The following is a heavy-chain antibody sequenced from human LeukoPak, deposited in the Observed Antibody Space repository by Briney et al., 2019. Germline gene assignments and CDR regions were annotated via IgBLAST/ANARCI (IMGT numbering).Heavy chain of an antibody. D-gene: IGHD6-13*01. Sequence: GGSLRLSCAASGFTVSSNYMSWVRQAPGKGLEWVSVIYSGGSTYYADSVKGRFTISRDNSKNTLYLQMNSLRAEDTAVYYCARGPSLGNSYSSSWYDYYGMDVWGQGTTVTVSS. J-gene: IGHJ6*02. CDR3: ARGPSLGNSYSSSWYDYYGMDV. CDR2: IYSGGST. CDR1: GFTVSSNY. V-gene: IGHV3-66*01.